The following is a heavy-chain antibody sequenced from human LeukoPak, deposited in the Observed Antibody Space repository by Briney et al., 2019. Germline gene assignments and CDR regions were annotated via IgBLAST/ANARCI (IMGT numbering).Heavy chain of an antibody. CDR1: GFTFSSYS. V-gene: IGHV3-7*01. CDR2: IKQDGSEK. CDR3: ARDRRAPYYDFRSGYIDHYYMDV. Sequence: GGSLRLSCAASGFTFSSYSMNWVRQAPGKGLEWVAHIKQDGSEKYYVDSVKGRFTISRDNAKNSLYLQMNSLRAEDTAVYYCARDRRAPYYDFRSGYIDHYYMDVWGKGTTVTVSS. D-gene: IGHD3-3*01. J-gene: IGHJ6*03.